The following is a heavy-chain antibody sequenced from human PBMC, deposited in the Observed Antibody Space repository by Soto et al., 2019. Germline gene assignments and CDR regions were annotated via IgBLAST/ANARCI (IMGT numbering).Heavy chain of an antibody. D-gene: IGHD2-15*01. J-gene: IGHJ6*02. CDR1: GFTFSSYS. V-gene: IGHV3-48*01. Sequence: EVQLVESGGGLVQPGGSLRLSCAATGFTFSSYSMNWVRQAPGKGLEWVSYISSSSSTIYYADSVKGRFTISRDNAKNSLYLQMNSLRAEDTAVYYCARENVVVVAATTYGMDVWGQGTTVTVSS. CDR3: ARENVVVVAATTYGMDV. CDR2: ISSSSSTI.